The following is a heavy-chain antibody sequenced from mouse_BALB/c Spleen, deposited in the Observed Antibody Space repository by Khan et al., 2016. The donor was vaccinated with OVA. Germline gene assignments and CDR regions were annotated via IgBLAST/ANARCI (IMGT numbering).Heavy chain of an antibody. CDR1: GSSITSAYS. V-gene: IGHV3-1*02. D-gene: IGHD3-1*01. J-gene: IGHJ2*01. CDR3: ARFDSSRAFDC. Sequence: EVQLQESGPDLVKPSQSLSLTCTVTGSSITSAYSWHWVRQFPGNKLEWMGYIHSSGVTNYNPSLKSRVSTRRDTSKNQFFLQLNSVTTEDTATDDGARFDSSRAFDCWGQGSTLTVAA. CDR2: IHSSGVT.